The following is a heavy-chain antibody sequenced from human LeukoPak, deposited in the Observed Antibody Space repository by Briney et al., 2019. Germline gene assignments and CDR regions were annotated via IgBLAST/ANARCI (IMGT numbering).Heavy chain of an antibody. D-gene: IGHD4-11*01. Sequence: GGSLRLSCAASGFTFSSYGMNWVRQAPGKGLEWVSSISSSSSYIYYADSVKGRFTISRDNAKNSLYLQMNSLRAEDTAVYYCAKDLGATVTRAGDAFDIWGQGTMVTVSS. CDR3: AKDLGATVTRAGDAFDI. CDR1: GFTFSSYG. CDR2: ISSSSSYI. J-gene: IGHJ3*02. V-gene: IGHV3-21*04.